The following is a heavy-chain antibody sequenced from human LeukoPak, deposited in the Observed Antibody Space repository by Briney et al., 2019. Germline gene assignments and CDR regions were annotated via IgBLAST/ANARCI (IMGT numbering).Heavy chain of an antibody. CDR2: ISSSSTTI. J-gene: IGHJ4*02. D-gene: IGHD6-19*01. Sequence: GGSLRLSCAASGFTFSSYSMNWVRQAPGKGLEWVSSISSSSTTIYYADSVKGRFTISRDNSKNTLYLQMNSLRAEDTAVYYCAKDSSGWYWGPFDYWGQGTLVTVSS. CDR1: GFTFSSYS. CDR3: AKDSSGWYWGPFDY. V-gene: IGHV3-48*01.